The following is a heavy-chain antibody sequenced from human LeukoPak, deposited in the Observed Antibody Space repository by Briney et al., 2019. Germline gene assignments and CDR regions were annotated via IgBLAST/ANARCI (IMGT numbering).Heavy chain of an antibody. V-gene: IGHV3-74*01. D-gene: IGHD3-16*01. CDR3: ARDRGTYTFDS. CDR2: IISDGSST. Sequence: GGSLRLSCAASGFSFSHYWMHWVRQAPGKGLVWVSRIISDGSSTSYADSVKGRSTISRDNAKNTLYLQMNSLRAEDTAVYYCARDRGTYTFDSWGQGILVTVSS. J-gene: IGHJ4*02. CDR1: GFSFSHYW.